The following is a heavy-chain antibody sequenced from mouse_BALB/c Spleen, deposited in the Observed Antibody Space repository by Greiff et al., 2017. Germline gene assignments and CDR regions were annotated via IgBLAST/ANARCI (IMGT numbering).Heavy chain of an antibody. V-gene: IGHV3-8*02. J-gene: IGHJ2*01. D-gene: IGHD2-4*01. Sequence: EVKLLESGPSLVKPSQTLSLTCSVTGDSITSGYWNWIRKFPGNKLEYMGYISYSGSTYYNPSLKSRISITRDTSKNQYYLQLNSVTTEDTATYYCARGIYYDYLYYFDYWGQGTTLTVSS. CDR2: ISYSGST. CDR1: GDSITSGY. CDR3: ARGIYYDYLYYFDY.